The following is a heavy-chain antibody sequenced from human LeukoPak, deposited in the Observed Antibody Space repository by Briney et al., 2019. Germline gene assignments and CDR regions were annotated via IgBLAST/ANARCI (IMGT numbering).Heavy chain of an antibody. CDR2: ISWNSGSI. D-gene: IGHD5-18*01. Sequence: PGGSLRLSCAASGFTFDDYAMHWVRHAPGKGLEWVSGISWNSGSIGYADSVRGRFTISRDNAKNSLYLQMNSLRAEDTALYYCAKDTRYTAMGYFDYWGQGTLVTVSS. CDR1: GFTFDDYA. V-gene: IGHV3-9*01. CDR3: AKDTRYTAMGYFDY. J-gene: IGHJ4*02.